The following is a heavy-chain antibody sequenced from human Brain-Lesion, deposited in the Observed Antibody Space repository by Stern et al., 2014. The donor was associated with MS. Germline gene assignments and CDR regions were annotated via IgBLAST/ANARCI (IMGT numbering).Heavy chain of an antibody. J-gene: IGHJ5*02. V-gene: IGHV4-39*01. CDR3: AGEEDIRYCSGGSCTGNWFDP. CDR1: GGSVSSTSYA. D-gene: IGHD2-15*01. Sequence: QVQLVQSGPGLVKPSETLSLTCTVAGGSVSSTSYAWAWIRQPPGKGLEWIGTIYYSGNTYYSPSLKSRLTISLDTSKNQLFLQLRSVTAADTAVYYCAGEEDIRYCSGGSCTGNWFDPWGQGTLVTVSS. CDR2: IYYSGNT.